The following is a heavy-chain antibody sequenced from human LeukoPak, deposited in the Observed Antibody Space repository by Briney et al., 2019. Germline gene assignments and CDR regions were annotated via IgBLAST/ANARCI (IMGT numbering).Heavy chain of an antibody. J-gene: IGHJ4*02. D-gene: IGHD2-15*01. CDR3: ARIPLGYCTGGSCS. CDR2: INQSGST. V-gene: IGHV4-4*02. CDR1: GGSISSSHW. Sequence: PSGTLSLTCAVSGGSISSSHWWSWVRQPPGKGLEWIGEINQSGSTNYNPSLKSRVIMSVDTSKNQFSLKLTSVTAADTAVYYCARIPLGYCTGGSCSWGQGTLVTVSS.